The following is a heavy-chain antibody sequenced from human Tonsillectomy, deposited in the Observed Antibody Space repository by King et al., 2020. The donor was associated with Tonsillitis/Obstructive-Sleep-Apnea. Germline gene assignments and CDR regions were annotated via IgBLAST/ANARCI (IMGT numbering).Heavy chain of an antibody. CDR2: FYYSGSA. J-gene: IGHJ2*01. CDR1: GGSIRSHS. V-gene: IGHV4-59*11. CDR3: ARDPMTTVTTDLWYFDL. D-gene: IGHD4-17*01. Sequence: VQLQESGPRVVRPSETLSLTCTVSGGSIRSHSWSWIRQPPGKGLEWIGYFYYSGSAKFNPSLKSRLDISVDTSKNQFSLKLTSVTAADTAVYFCARDPMTTVTTDLWYFDLWSRGTLVTVSS.